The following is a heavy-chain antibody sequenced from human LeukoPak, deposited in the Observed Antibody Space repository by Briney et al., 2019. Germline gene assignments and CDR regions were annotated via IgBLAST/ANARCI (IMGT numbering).Heavy chain of an antibody. J-gene: IGHJ5*02. D-gene: IGHD6-19*01. Sequence: PSETLSLTCTVSGGSISSYYWSWIRQPAGKGLESIGHISTSGSTNYNPSLKSRVTMSVDTSKNQFSLKLSSVTAADTAVYYCAGGQWLEPNWFDPWGQGTLVTVSS. CDR3: AGGQWLEPNWFDP. V-gene: IGHV4-4*07. CDR1: GGSISSYY. CDR2: ISTSGST.